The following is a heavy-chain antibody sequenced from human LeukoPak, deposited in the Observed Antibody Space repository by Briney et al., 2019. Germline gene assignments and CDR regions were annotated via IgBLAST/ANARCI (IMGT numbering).Heavy chain of an antibody. V-gene: IGHV3-23*01. Sequence: TGGSLRLSCAASGFTFSSYVMSWVRQAPGKGLDWVSAISGSGGSTYYADSVKGRFTISRDNSKNTLYLQMNSLRAEDTAVYYCAKDGSFASRGSSYWGQGTLVTVSS. D-gene: IGHD3-16*01. CDR1: GFTFSSYV. J-gene: IGHJ4*02. CDR2: ISGSGGST. CDR3: AKDGSFASRGSSY.